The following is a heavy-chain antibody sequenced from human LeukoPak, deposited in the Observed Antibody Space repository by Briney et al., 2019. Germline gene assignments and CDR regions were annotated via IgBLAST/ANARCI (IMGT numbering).Heavy chain of an antibody. V-gene: IGHV3-11*01. D-gene: IGHD3-22*01. Sequence: GGSLRLSCAASGFTLSDYYMSWIRQAPGKGLEWVSYISSSGSTIYYADSVKGRFTISRDNAKNSLYLQMNSLRAEDTAVYYCARGAWYYDRVGYFDYWGQGTLVTVSS. CDR1: GFTLSDYY. CDR3: ARGAWYYDRVGYFDY. J-gene: IGHJ4*02. CDR2: ISSSGSTI.